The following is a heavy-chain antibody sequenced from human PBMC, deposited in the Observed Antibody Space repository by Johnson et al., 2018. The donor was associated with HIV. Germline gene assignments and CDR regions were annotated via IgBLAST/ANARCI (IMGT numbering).Heavy chain of an antibody. V-gene: IGHV3-66*01. CDR3: ARSQVAATSEGAFDI. CDR1: GFTVSSNY. J-gene: IGHJ3*02. Sequence: MQLVESGGGLVQPGGSLRLSCAASGFTVSSNYMSWVRQAPGKGLEWVSVIYSGGSTYYADSVKGSFTISRDNSKNTLYLQMNSLRAEDTAVYYCARSQVAATSEGAFDIWGQGTMVTVSS. CDR2: IYSGGST. D-gene: IGHD2-15*01.